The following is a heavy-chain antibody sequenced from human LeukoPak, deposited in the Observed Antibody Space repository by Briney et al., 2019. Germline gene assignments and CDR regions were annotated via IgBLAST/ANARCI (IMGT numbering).Heavy chain of an antibody. D-gene: IGHD2-15*01. Sequence: RGSLRLSCAASGFTFSSYWMTWVRQAPGKGLEWVANIFEDGSEKNYVDSVRGRFTISRDNAKNSLYLQMDSLRDEDTAMYYCARDVSPSTRGGDCSGGTCYYDAFDLWGQGTMVTVSS. V-gene: IGHV3-7*01. CDR2: IFEDGSEK. CDR3: ARDVSPSTRGGDCSGGTCYYDAFDL. CDR1: GFTFSSYW. J-gene: IGHJ3*01.